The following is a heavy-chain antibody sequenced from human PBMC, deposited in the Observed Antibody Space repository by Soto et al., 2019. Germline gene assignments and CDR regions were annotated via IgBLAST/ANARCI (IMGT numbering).Heavy chain of an antibody. CDR2: INPNTGGT. D-gene: IGHD2-8*01. Sequence: QVQLVQSGTEVKKPGASVNVSCKATGYTFIDYYIHWVRQAPGQGLEWMGRINPNTGGTYYAQNFQAWVTMTRDTSLSTAYMELTRLRSDDTAVYYCARVNGDAPPRGMDVSGQGTTVTVSS. CDR3: ARVNGDAPPRGMDV. J-gene: IGHJ6*02. CDR1: GYTFIDYY. V-gene: IGHV1-2*04.